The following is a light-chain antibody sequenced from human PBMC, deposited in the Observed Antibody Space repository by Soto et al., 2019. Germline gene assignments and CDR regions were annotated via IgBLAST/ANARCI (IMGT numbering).Light chain of an antibody. CDR2: GAS. Sequence: ETVMTQSPATLSVSPGGRAILSCRASQSVSTTFVWYQQKRGQAPRLLIYGASTRATGVPARFSGSGSGTDFTLTISSLQSEDFAVYSCQQYNNWPWTFGQGTKVEVK. CDR3: QQYNNWPWT. V-gene: IGKV3-15*01. J-gene: IGKJ1*01. CDR1: QSVSTT.